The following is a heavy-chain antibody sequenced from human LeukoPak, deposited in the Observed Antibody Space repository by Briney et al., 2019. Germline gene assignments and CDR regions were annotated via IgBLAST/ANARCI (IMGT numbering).Heavy chain of an antibody. V-gene: IGHV3-23*01. CDR1: GFTFSSYA. J-gene: IGHJ4*02. Sequence: GGSLRLSCAASGFTFSSYAMSWVRQAPGKGLEWVSTISVSGDSTYYADSVKGRFTISRDNSKNTLYLQMNSLRAEDTAVYYCALAGYCSSTSCYFPFDYWGQGTLVTVSS. CDR3: ALAGYCSSTSCYFPFDY. CDR2: ISVSGDST. D-gene: IGHD2-2*03.